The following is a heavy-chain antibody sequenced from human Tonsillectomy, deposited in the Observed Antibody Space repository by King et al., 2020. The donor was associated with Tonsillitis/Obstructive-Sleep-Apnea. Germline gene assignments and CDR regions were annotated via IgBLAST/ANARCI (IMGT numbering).Heavy chain of an antibody. CDR2: ISYDGGNE. CDR3: ARGSREFDY. V-gene: IGHV3-30*03. CDR1: GFTFSSFG. J-gene: IGHJ4*02. Sequence: LVESGGGVVQPGRSLRLSCDASGFTFSSFGMHWVRQAPGKGLQWVAVISYDGGNENYVDSVKGRFTISRDNSKKTLYLQMSSLTAEDTAVYYCARGSREFDYWGQGTLVTVSS.